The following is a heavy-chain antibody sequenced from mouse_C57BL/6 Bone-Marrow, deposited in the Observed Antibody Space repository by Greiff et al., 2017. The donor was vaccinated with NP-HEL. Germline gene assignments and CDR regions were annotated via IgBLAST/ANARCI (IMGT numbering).Heavy chain of an antibody. V-gene: IGHV14-4*01. CDR2: IDPENGDT. J-gene: IGHJ2*01. CDR3: STITTVAFDY. Sequence: VHVKQSGAELVRPGASVKLSCTASGFNIKDDYMHWVKQRPEQGLEWIGWIDPENGDTEYASKFQGKATITADTSSNTAYLQLSSLTSEDTAVYYCSTITTVAFDYWGQGTTLTVSS. D-gene: IGHD1-1*01. CDR1: GFNIKDDY.